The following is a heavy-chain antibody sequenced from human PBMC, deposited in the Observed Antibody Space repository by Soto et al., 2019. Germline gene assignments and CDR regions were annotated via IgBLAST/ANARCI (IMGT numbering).Heavy chain of an antibody. V-gene: IGHV3-33*01. Sequence: QVQLLESGGGVVRPGTSLGLSCAASGFKFSDYGMHWVRQAPGKGLEWVAAIWYDGSEKYYADSVKGRFTISRDNSKTTVYLEMNSLRVDDTAVYYCARGDSSAWEDWYYYDFWGQGVLVTVSS. CDR1: GFKFSDYG. CDR3: ARGDSSAWEDWYYYDF. D-gene: IGHD6-19*01. CDR2: IWYDGSEK. J-gene: IGHJ4*02.